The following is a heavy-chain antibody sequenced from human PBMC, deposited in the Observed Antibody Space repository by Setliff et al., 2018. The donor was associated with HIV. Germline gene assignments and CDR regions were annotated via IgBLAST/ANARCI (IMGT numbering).Heavy chain of an antibody. CDR2: IYPGDSHT. D-gene: IGHD2-21*02. CDR3: TRHILAYCAGDCYPLDY. CDR1: GYSFTSYW. V-gene: IGHV5-51*01. J-gene: IGHJ4*02. Sequence: GESLKISCKGSGYSFTSYWIAWVRQMPGKGLEWMGIIYPGDSHTRYSPSFQGQVTFSADKSISTAYLQWSSLKASDTAIYYCTRHILAYCAGDCYPLDYWGQGTLATVSS.